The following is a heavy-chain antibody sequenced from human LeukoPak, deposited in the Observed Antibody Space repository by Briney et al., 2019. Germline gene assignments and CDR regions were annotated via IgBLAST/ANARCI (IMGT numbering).Heavy chain of an antibody. D-gene: IGHD1-1*01. V-gene: IGHV1-69*13. CDR3: ARTTPQLERYYYGMDV. CDR2: IIPIFGTA. Sequence: ASVKVSCKASGYTFTNYTLNWVRQAPGQGLEWMGGIIPIFGTANYAQKFQGRVTITADESTSTAYMELSSLRSEDTAVYYCARTTPQLERYYYGMDVWGQGTTVTVSS. CDR1: GYTFTNYT. J-gene: IGHJ6*02.